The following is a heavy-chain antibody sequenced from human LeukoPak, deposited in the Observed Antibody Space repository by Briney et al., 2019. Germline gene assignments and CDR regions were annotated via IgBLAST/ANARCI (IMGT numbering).Heavy chain of an antibody. CDR3: ATLEQLGSYYFDY. CDR2: INPNSGGT. V-gene: IGHV1-2*06. CDR1: GYTFTGYY. Sequence: GASVKVSCKASGYTFTGYYMHWVRQAPGQGLEWMGRINPNSGGTNYAQKFQGRVTMTEDTSTDTAYMELSSLRSEDTAIYYCATLEQLGSYYFDYWGQGTLVTVSS. J-gene: IGHJ4*02. D-gene: IGHD6-6*01.